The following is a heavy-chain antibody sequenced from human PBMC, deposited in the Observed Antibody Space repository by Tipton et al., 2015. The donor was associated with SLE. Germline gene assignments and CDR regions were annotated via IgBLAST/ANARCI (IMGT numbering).Heavy chain of an antibody. CDR2: INHSGST. CDR3: ARGLGYSSSWFRGAFDI. CDR1: GGSFSGFY. Sequence: TLSLTCAVYGGSFSGFYWSWIRQPPGKGLEWIGEINHSGSTNYNPSLKSRVTISVDTSKNHFSLKLSSVTAADTAVYYCARGLGYSSSWFRGAFDIWGQGTMVTVSS. D-gene: IGHD6-13*01. J-gene: IGHJ3*02. V-gene: IGHV4-34*01.